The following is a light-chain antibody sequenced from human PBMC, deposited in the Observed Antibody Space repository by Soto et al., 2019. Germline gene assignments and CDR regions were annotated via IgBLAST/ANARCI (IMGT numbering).Light chain of an antibody. J-gene: IGKJ5*01. Sequence: EVVLTRSTRTLSLSPGEKASLSCRASQSTNYLTWYQQKPGQAPRLLISGSFTRAPGTPDRFSASGSGTDFTLTINTPEPENFAVNYCQQYGDSPINFGQGTRRE. CDR1: QSTNY. V-gene: IGKV3-20*01. CDR2: GSF. CDR3: QQYGDSPIN.